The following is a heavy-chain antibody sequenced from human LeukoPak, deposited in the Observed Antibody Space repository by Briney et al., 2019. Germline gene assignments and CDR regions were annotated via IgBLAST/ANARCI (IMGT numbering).Heavy chain of an antibody. D-gene: IGHD1-26*01. CDR1: GGSFSGYY. J-gene: IGHJ6*02. CDR3: VRLVAYRREYYGMDV. Sequence: PSETLSLTCAVYGGSFSGYYWSWIRQPPGKGLEWIGEINHSGSTNYNPSLKSRVTISVDTSKNQFSLKLSSVTAADTAVYYCVRLVAYRREYYGMDVWGQGTTVTVSS. CDR2: INHSGST. V-gene: IGHV4-34*01.